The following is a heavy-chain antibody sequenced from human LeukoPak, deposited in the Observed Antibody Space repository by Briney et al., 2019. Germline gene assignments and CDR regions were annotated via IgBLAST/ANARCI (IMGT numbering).Heavy chain of an antibody. Sequence: PSETLSLTYSGSNYSISNSLYWGWLRQPPGKGLEWIGSIYRSGSTFYNPSLKSRVTISLDTSKNQFSLKLGSVTAADTAVQFRARGTYGYYMDVWGKGTTVTVSS. J-gene: IGHJ6*03. V-gene: IGHV4-38-2*02. CDR3: ARGTYGYYMDV. CDR1: NYSISNSLY. CDR2: IYRSGST. D-gene: IGHD4-17*01.